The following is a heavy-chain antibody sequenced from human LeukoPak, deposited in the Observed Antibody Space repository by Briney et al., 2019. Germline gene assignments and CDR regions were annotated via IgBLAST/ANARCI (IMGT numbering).Heavy chain of an antibody. CDR3: ASLSGTADYGDRVFDY. D-gene: IGHD4-17*01. J-gene: IGHJ4*02. CDR1: GFTFSAYY. CDR2: ISGSGDIT. V-gene: IGHV3-11*04. Sequence: PGGSLRLSCAASGFTFSAYYMSWIRQAPGKGLEWVSSISGSGDITYYAGSGKGWFTISRDNSKNTLYLQMNSLRAEDTAVYYCASLSGTADYGDRVFDYWGQGTLVTVSS.